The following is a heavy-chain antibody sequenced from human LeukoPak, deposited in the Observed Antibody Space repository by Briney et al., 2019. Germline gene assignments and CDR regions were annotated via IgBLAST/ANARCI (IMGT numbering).Heavy chain of an antibody. CDR2: ISSSSSGTI. Sequence: GGSLRLSCTASGFTFSSYSMNWVRQAPGKGLEWVTYISSSSSGTIYYADSVKGRFTISRDNAEKSLSLQMNSLRAEDTAVYYCARSCSSTTCYSYYYYYMDVWGKGTTVTVSS. J-gene: IGHJ6*03. D-gene: IGHD2-2*01. CDR1: GFTFSSYS. V-gene: IGHV3-48*01. CDR3: ARSCSSTTCYSYYYYYMDV.